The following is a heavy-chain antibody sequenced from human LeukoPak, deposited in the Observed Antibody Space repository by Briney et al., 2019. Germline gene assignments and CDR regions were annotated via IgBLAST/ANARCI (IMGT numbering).Heavy chain of an antibody. CDR3: ATRNYCSSTSCSYWLDP. D-gene: IGHD2-2*01. J-gene: IGHJ5*02. CDR2: INHSGST. V-gene: IGHV4-34*01. Sequence: PSETLSLTCAVYGGSFSGYYWSWLRQPPGKGLEWIGEINHSGSTNYNPSLKSRVTISVDTSKNQFSLKLSSVTAADTAVYYCATRNYCSSTSCSYWLDPWGQGTLVTVSS. CDR1: GGSFSGYY.